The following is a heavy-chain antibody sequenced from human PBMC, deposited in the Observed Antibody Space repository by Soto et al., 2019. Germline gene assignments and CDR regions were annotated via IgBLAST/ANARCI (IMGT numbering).Heavy chain of an antibody. D-gene: IGHD2-21*02. CDR3: ARRPLCGAGYCYPGGPFHI. CDR2: ISTSGDDT. CDR1: GFTFSNYD. V-gene: IGHV3-23*01. J-gene: IGHJ3*02. Sequence: EVQLLESGGGFVQPGGSVRLSCAASGFTFSNYDMNWVRQAPGKGLEWVSSISTSGDDTYYEDSVKGRVGIARKNYKNKLVLQRTSLRAEDTAVYYSARRPLCGAGYCYPGGPFHIWGQGTMVTVSS.